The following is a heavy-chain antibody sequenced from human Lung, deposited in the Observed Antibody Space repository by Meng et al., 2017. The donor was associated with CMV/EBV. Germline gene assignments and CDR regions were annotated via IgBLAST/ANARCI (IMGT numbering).Heavy chain of an antibody. J-gene: IGHJ4*02. CDR3: ACNSGDC. CDR2: IKADGSEK. V-gene: IGHV3-7*01. Sequence: GESLKISCAASGFTFSSHWMCWVRQAPGKGLEWVANIKADGSEKYYVDSVKGRFTVSRDNAKNSLYLQMNSLRAEDTAVYYCACNSGDCWGQGKLVTVDS. CDR1: GFTFSSHW. D-gene: IGHD3-10*01.